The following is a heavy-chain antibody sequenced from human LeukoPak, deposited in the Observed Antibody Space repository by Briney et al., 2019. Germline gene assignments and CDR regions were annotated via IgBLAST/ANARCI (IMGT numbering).Heavy chain of an antibody. CDR3: ARGINWVDY. V-gene: IGHV3-20*04. Sequence: PGGSLRLSCAASGFTFDDYGMNWVRQAPGKGLEWVSSINWNGGSTGYADSVKGRFTISRDNAKSSLYLQMNILRAEDTALYYCARGINWVDYWGQGTLVTVSS. CDR2: INWNGGST. J-gene: IGHJ4*02. D-gene: IGHD7-27*01. CDR1: GFTFDDYG.